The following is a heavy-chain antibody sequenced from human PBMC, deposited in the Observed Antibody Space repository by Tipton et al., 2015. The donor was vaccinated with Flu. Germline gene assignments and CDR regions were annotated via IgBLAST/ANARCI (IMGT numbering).Heavy chain of an antibody. CDR2: IIPIFGTA. Sequence: QLVQSGAEVKKPGSSVKVSCKASGGTFSSYAISWVRQAPGQGLEWMGGIIPIFGTANYAQKFQGRVTITADESTSTAYMELSSLRSEDTAVYYCATLSGIAARRAHYYFDYWGQGTLVTVSS. D-gene: IGHD6-6*01. J-gene: IGHJ4*02. CDR3: ATLSGIAARRAHYYFDY. V-gene: IGHV1-69*01. CDR1: GGTFSSYA.